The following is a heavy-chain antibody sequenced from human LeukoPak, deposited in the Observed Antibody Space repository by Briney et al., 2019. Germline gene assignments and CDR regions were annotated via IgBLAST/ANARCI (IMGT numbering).Heavy chain of an antibody. J-gene: IGHJ3*02. CDR2: IYLCDSDT. CDR1: GCSFTSYW. Sequence: GEALKISCRGSGCSFTSYWIGWVRQMPGEGLEWMGGIYLCDSDTRYSPSFKGQVTISADKSISPASLQWSSVTAADTAMYYCARPDYYASSGYYPTLHDAFDTSGQGTMVTASS. D-gene: IGHD3-22*01. CDR3: ARPDYYASSGYYPTLHDAFDT. V-gene: IGHV5-51*01.